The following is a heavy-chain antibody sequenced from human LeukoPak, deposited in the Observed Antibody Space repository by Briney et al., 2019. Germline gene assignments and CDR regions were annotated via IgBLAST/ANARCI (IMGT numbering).Heavy chain of an antibody. J-gene: IGHJ4*02. D-gene: IGHD3-22*01. CDR1: GFTFSDYY. CDR2: ISSSGNII. Sequence: GGSLRLSCAASGFTFSDYYMSWIRQAPGKGLEWVSYISSSGNIIYYADSVKGRFTISRDNAKNSLYLQMNSLRAEDTAVYYCTRPSYDSSVSGVVYWGQGTLVTVSS. V-gene: IGHV3-11*01. CDR3: TRPSYDSSVSGVVY.